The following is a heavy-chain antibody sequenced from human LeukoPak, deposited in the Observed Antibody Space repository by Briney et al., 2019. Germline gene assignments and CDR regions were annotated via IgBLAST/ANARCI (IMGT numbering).Heavy chain of an antibody. CDR1: QFTFNGSW. D-gene: IGHD1-1*01. CDR2: MDPTGSQK. V-gene: IGHV3-7*01. Sequence: PGGSLRLSCADSQFTFNGSWMNWVRQAPGNGLEWVANMDPTGSQKRYVDSVRGRFTISKDNPGASLYLDMHSLRAEDTAIYYCAIWTSGNYWGQGTLVTVSS. J-gene: IGHJ4*02. CDR3: AIWTSGNY.